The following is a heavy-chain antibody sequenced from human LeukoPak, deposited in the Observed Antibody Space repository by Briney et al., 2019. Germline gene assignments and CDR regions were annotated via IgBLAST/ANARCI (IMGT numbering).Heavy chain of an antibody. CDR1: GFTFSTYS. CDR2: ISGSGGTR. CDR3: ARSDRGYSYGSFDQ. Sequence: GGSLRLSCAASGFTFSTYSMNWVRQAPGKGLEWLSYISGSGGTRNYADSVKGRFTISRDNAKNSLYLQMNSLRAEDTAMYYCARSDRGYSYGSFDQWGQGTLFTVPS. V-gene: IGHV3-48*01. J-gene: IGHJ4*02. D-gene: IGHD5-18*01.